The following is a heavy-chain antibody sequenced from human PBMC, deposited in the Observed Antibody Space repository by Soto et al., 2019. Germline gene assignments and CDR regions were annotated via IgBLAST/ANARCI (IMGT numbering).Heavy chain of an antibody. CDR1: GGSISSYY. D-gene: IGHD6-13*01. J-gene: IGHJ4*02. CDR3: ARANRYSSSWYIE. Sequence: SETLSLTCTVSGGSISSYYWSWIRQPPGKGLEWIGYIYYSGSTNYNPSLKSRVTISVDTSKNQFSLKLSSVTAADTAVYYCARANRYSSSWYIEWGQGTLVTVS. CDR2: IYYSGST. V-gene: IGHV4-59*01.